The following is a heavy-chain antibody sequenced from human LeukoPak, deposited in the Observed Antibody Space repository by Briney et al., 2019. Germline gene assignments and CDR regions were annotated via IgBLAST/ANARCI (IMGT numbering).Heavy chain of an antibody. CDR3: VSDRETQEQI. V-gene: IGHV3-64D*09. J-gene: IGHJ3*02. CDR2: ISYNGDST. Sequence: GGSLRLSSSGPGFTFSRHNTHWVRQAPGKGLEYVSAISYNGDSTYYVDSVKGRFTISRDNSKKTLDLQMSSLRPEDTAVYYCVSDRETQEQIWGPGTLVTVSS. CDR1: GFTFSRHN. D-gene: IGHD1-26*01.